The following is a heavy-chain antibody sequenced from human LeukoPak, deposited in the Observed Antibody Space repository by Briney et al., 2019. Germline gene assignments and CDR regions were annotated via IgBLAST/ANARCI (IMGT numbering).Heavy chain of an antibody. V-gene: IGHV3-7*01. Sequence: GGSLRLSCAASGFTFSSYWMSWVRQAPGKGLEWVANIKRDGSEKYYVDSVKGRFTISRDNAKNSLYLQMNSLRAEDTAVYYCAREADSGSSGDYFDYWGQGTLVTVSS. CDR3: AREADSGSSGDYFDY. CDR2: IKRDGSEK. J-gene: IGHJ4*02. D-gene: IGHD6-6*01. CDR1: GFTFSSYW.